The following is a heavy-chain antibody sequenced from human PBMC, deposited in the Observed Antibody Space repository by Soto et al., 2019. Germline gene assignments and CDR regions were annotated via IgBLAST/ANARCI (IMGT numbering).Heavy chain of an antibody. CDR1: GFSLSTSGMC. J-gene: IGHJ4*02. CDR2: IDWDDDK. V-gene: IGHV2-70*01. Sequence: ESGPTLVNPTQTLTLTCTFSGFSLSTSGMCVSWIRQPPGKALEWLALIDWDDDKYYSTSLKTRLTISKDTSKNQVVLTMTNMHLVDTATYYCARSACIALGRTKYLDYCAQGPLVTLSS. D-gene: IGHD6-19*01. CDR3: ARSACIALGRTKYLDY.